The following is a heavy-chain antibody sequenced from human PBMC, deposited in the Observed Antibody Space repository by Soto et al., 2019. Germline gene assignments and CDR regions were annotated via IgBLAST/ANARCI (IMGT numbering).Heavy chain of an antibody. J-gene: IGHJ4*02. V-gene: IGHV4-59*01. CDR3: ANTRGGYSSSWYDY. Sequence: SETLSLTCTVSGGSISSYYWSWIRQPPGKGLEWIGYIYYSGSTNYNPSLKSRVTISVDTSKNQFSLKLSSVTAADTAVYYCANTRGGYSSSWYDYWGQGTLVTVSS. CDR1: GGSISSYY. D-gene: IGHD6-13*01. CDR2: IYYSGST.